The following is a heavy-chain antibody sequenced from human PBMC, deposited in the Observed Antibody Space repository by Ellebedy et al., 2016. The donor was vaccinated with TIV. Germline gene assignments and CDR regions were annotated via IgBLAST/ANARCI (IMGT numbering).Heavy chain of an antibody. Sequence: GGSLRLXCAASGFTFSSYGMHWVRQAPGKGLEWVAVISYDGSNKYYADSVKGRFTISRDNSKNTLYLQMNSLRAEDTAVYYCAKDFSRYYYDSSGFDYWGQGTLVTVSS. V-gene: IGHV3-30*18. D-gene: IGHD3-22*01. CDR1: GFTFSSYG. CDR2: ISYDGSNK. J-gene: IGHJ4*02. CDR3: AKDFSRYYYDSSGFDY.